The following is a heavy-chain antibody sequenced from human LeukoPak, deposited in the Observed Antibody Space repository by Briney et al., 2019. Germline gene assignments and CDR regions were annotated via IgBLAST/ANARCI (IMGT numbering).Heavy chain of an antibody. Sequence: PGGSLRLSCATSGFTFSNYWMHWVRQAPGKGLVWVSRINSDGSNTSYADSVKGRFTISRDNAKRTLYLQMNCLRAEDTAVYYCARGYSYGYRIDYWGQGTLVTVSS. CDR1: GFTFSNYW. V-gene: IGHV3-74*01. CDR2: INSDGSNT. J-gene: IGHJ4*02. CDR3: ARGYSYGYRIDY. D-gene: IGHD5-18*01.